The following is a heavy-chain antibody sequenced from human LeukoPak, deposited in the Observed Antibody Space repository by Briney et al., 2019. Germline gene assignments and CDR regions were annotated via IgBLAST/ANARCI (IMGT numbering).Heavy chain of an antibody. CDR3: AREGGGPRWLDP. V-gene: IGHV4-4*07. CDR1: GDSIRNYY. CDR2: INTSGNS. D-gene: IGHD6-25*01. Sequence: SETLFLTCTVSGDSIRNYYWSWIRQPAGKGLEWIGRINTSGNSNYNPSLGSRVTMSVDTSKNQFSLNLSSVTAADTAVYYCAREGGGPRWLDPWGQGPLVTVSS. J-gene: IGHJ5*02.